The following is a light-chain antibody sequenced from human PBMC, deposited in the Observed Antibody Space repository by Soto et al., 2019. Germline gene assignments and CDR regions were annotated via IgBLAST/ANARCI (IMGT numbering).Light chain of an antibody. CDR2: GAS. Sequence: EIVLTQSPGTLSLSPGERATLSCRASQSVSSNFLAWYQPIPGQAPRLLIYGASSRATGIPDRCSGSGPGTAFTLTSSRLAPEDFAVYYCQQYGRSPWTFGQGTKVAIK. CDR1: QSVSSNF. CDR3: QQYGRSPWT. V-gene: IGKV3-20*01. J-gene: IGKJ1*01.